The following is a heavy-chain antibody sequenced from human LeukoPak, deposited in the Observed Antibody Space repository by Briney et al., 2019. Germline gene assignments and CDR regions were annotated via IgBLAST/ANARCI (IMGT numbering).Heavy chain of an antibody. CDR1: GFTFSSYA. CDR2: SGSRGDT. Sequence: GGSLRLSCAASGFTFSSYAMHWVRQAPGKGLEWASASGSRGDTYYADPVKGRFTISRDNSKNTLFLQMSSLRAEDTAVYYCAEKIPGQQPFDSWGQGTLVTVSS. D-gene: IGHD2-2*01. CDR3: AEKIPGQQPFDS. V-gene: IGHV3-23*01. J-gene: IGHJ4*02.